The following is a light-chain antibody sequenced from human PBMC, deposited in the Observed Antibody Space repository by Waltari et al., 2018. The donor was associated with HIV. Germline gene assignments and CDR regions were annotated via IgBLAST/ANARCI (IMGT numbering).Light chain of an antibody. V-gene: IGKV3D-20*02. J-gene: IGKJ2*01. CDR2: GAS. CDR1: QILSGNN. Sequence: VLTPPPATLTSAQGESSTLSFRASQILSGNNLAWYQQQPGQPPSLIIHGASNRATGIPDRFTAFGSGTDFTLTITGLEPAYSAIYYCQQHDNSLYTFGQGTNLEIK. CDR3: QQHDNSLYT.